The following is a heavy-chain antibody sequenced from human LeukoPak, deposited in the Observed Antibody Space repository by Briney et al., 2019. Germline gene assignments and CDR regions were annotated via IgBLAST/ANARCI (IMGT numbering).Heavy chain of an antibody. J-gene: IGHJ4*02. CDR3: ARGHPDVVVAATQVYYFDY. Sequence: GASVKVSCKASGGTFSNYAISWVRQAPGQGLEWMGEIIPIFGTANYAQKFQGRVTITADESTSTAYMELSRLRSEDTAVHYCARGHPDVVVAATQVYYFDYWGQGTLVTVSS. CDR1: GGTFSNYA. V-gene: IGHV1-69*13. CDR2: IIPIFGTA. D-gene: IGHD2-15*01.